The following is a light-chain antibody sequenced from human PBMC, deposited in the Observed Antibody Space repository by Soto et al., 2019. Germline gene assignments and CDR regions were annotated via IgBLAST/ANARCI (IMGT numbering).Light chain of an antibody. V-gene: IGKV3-20*01. CDR2: GVS. CDR1: QSVSSSY. Sequence: EIVLTRSPGTLSLSPGERATLSCRASQSVSSSYFAWYQQKPGQAPRLLIYGVSSRATGIPDRFSGSGSGTDFTLTISRLEPEDFAVYYCQQYGSSPWTFGQGTKVEIK. CDR3: QQYGSSPWT. J-gene: IGKJ1*01.